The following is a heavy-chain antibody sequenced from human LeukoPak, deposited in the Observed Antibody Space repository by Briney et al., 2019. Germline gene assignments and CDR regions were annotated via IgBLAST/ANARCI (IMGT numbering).Heavy chain of an antibody. CDR3: ARAVYGSGSWMDV. CDR1: GFTFSSYW. Sequence: GGSLRLSCAASGFTFSSYWMHWVRHAPGKGLVWVSRINTGGSSTNYADSVKGRFTSSRDSAKNTLYLQMNSLRAEDTAVYYGARAVYGSGSWMDVWGKGTTVTVSS. CDR2: INTGGSST. J-gene: IGHJ6*04. V-gene: IGHV3-74*01. D-gene: IGHD3-10*01.